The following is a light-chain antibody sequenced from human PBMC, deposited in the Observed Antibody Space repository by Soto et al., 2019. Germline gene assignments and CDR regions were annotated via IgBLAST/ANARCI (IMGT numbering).Light chain of an antibody. CDR3: HTYNSYSLHT. CDR2: DAS. Sequence: EIVLTQSPDTLSLSPGERATLSCRASQSVSGYLGWYQQKPGQAPRLLIYDASNRASGVPARFRGSGSGTDFTLTISSLQPDDCATYYCHTYNSYSLHTFGQGTKLEIK. V-gene: IGKV3-11*01. CDR1: QSVSGY. J-gene: IGKJ2*01.